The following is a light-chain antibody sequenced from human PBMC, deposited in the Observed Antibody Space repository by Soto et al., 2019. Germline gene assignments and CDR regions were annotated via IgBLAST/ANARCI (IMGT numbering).Light chain of an antibody. J-gene: IGKJ5*01. V-gene: IGKV1-39*01. CDR3: QQSYSTSIT. Sequence: DIQMTQSPSSLSASVRDRVTITCRASQSISSYLNWYQQKPGKAPKVLIYAASSLQSGVPSRFSGSGSGTDFTLTISSLQPEDFATYYCQQSYSTSITFGQGTRLEIK. CDR1: QSISSY. CDR2: AAS.